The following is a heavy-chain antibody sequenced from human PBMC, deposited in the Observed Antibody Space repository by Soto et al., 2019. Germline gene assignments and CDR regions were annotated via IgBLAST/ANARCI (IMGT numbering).Heavy chain of an antibody. Sequence: GGSLRLSCAASGFTFSSYATSWVRQAPGKGLEWVSAISGSGGSTYYADSVKGRFTISRDNSKNTLYLQMNSLRAEDTAVYYCAKDRSGDWVPYGMDVWGQGTTVTVSS. J-gene: IGHJ6*02. V-gene: IGHV3-23*01. CDR3: AKDRSGDWVPYGMDV. CDR1: GFTFSSYA. CDR2: ISGSGGST. D-gene: IGHD2-21*02.